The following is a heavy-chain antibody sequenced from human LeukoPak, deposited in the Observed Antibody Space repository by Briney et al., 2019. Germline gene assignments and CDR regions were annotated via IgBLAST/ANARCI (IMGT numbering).Heavy chain of an antibody. CDR3: ARYPVGAGLPDALDI. CDR1: GFSVSSNY. CDR2: IYSGGDT. V-gene: IGHV3-66*01. J-gene: IGHJ3*02. Sequence: GGSPRLSCAASGFSVSSNYMSWVRQAPGKGLEWVSVIYSGGDTYYADSVKGRFTISRDNSKNTLYLQMNSLRGEDTAVYYCARYPVGAGLPDALDIWGQGTTVTVSS. D-gene: IGHD1-26*01.